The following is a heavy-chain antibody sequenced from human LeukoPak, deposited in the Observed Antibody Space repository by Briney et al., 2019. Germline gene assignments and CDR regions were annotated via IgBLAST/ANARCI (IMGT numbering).Heavy chain of an antibody. J-gene: IGHJ4*02. CDR3: ARGPDYGDRLDFFDY. D-gene: IGHD4-17*01. V-gene: IGHV3-7*01. Sequence: SGESLRLSCAASGFSFITYGMTWVRQAPGKGPEWVASIKQDGSQYYVDSVKGRFIISRDNAKNSLYLQMNSLRAEDTAVYSCARGPDYGDRLDFFDYWGQGTLVTVSS. CDR1: GFSFITYG. CDR2: IKQDGSQ.